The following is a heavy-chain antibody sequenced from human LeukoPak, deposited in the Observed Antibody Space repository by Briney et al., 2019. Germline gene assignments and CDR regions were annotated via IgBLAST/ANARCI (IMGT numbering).Heavy chain of an antibody. V-gene: IGHV3-9*01. CDR1: GFTFDDYA. CDR2: ISWNSGSI. Sequence: GGSLRLSCAASGFTFDDYAMHWVRQAPGKGLEWVSGISWNSGSIGYADSVNGRFTISRNNAKNSLYLQMNSLRAEDTALYYCARLLTYTPTYSYGYDYWGQGTLVTVSS. D-gene: IGHD5-18*01. CDR3: ARLLTYTPTYSYGYDY. J-gene: IGHJ4*02.